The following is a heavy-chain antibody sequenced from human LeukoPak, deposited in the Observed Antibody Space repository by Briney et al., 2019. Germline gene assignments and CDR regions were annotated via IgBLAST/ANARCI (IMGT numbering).Heavy chain of an antibody. CDR2: IYHSGST. CDR1: GGSISSGGYY. CDR3: AREARVETGPLRPFDY. D-gene: IGHD3-3*01. Sequence: SETLSLTCTVSGGSISSGGYYWSWIRQPPGKGLEWIGYIYHSGSTYYNPSLKSRVTMSVDRSKNQFSLKLSSVTAADTAVYYCAREARVETGPLRPFDYWGQGTLVTVSS. V-gene: IGHV4-30-2*01. J-gene: IGHJ4*02.